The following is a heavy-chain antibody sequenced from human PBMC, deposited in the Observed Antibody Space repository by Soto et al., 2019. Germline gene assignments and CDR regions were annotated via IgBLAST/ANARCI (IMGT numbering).Heavy chain of an antibody. Sequence: PSETLSLTCTVSGGSISSYYWSWIRQPPGKGLEWIGYIYYSGSTNYNPSLKSRVTISVDTSKNQFSLKLSSVTAADTAVYYCARAVEMATIWDPWEAYYFDYWGQGTLVTVSS. CDR1: GGSISSYY. D-gene: IGHD5-12*01. CDR2: IYYSGST. CDR3: ARAVEMATIWDPWEAYYFDY. V-gene: IGHV4-59*08. J-gene: IGHJ4*02.